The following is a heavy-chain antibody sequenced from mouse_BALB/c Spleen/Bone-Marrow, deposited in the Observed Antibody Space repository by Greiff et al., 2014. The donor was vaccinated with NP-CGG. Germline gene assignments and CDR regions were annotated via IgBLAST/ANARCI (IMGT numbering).Heavy chain of an antibody. CDR2: IDPADGNT. CDR3: AIYYYGSSGFAY. J-gene: IGHJ3*01. D-gene: IGHD1-1*01. Sequence: EVQLQQSGAELVKPGASVKLSCTASGFNIKDTYMHWVKQRPEQGLEWIGRIDPADGNTKYDPKFQGKATITADTSSNTAYLQLSSLTSEDTAVYYVAIYYYGSSGFAYWGQGTLVTVSA. V-gene: IGHV14-3*02. CDR1: GFNIKDTY.